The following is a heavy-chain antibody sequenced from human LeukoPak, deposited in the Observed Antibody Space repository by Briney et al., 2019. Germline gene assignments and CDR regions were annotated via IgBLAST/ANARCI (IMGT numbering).Heavy chain of an antibody. CDR1: GDSISTGGYY. D-gene: IGHD4-11*01. CDR3: AREGTTVTHFDY. J-gene: IGHJ4*02. V-gene: IGHV4-61*08. Sequence: PSETLSLTCTVSGDSISTGGYYWTWIRQHPGKGLEWIGYIYYSGSTDYNPSLKSRVTISIDTSKNQFSLKLSSVTAADTAVYYCAREGTTVTHFDYWGQGTLVTVSS. CDR2: IYYSGST.